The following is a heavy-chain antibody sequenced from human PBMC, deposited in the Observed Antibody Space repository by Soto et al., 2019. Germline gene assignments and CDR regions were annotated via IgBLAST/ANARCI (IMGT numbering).Heavy chain of an antibody. J-gene: IGHJ6*03. D-gene: IGHD2-15*01. Sequence: GGSLRLSCAASGFTFSSYAMSWVRQAPGKGLEWVSAISGSGGSTYYADSVKGRFTISRDNSKNTLYLQMNSLRAEDTAVYYCAKVIAGGSCYFCDYYYYMDVWGKGTTVTVSS. CDR2: ISGSGGST. CDR1: GFTFSSYA. CDR3: AKVIAGGSCYFCDYYYYMDV. V-gene: IGHV3-23*01.